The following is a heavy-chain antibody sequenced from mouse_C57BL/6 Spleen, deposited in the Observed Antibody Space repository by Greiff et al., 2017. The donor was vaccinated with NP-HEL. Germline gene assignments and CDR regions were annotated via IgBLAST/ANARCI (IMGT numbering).Heavy chain of an antibody. CDR2: ISSGSSTI. J-gene: IGHJ2*01. D-gene: IGHD4-1*01. Sequence: EVKLMESGGGLVKPGGSLKLSCAASGFTFSDYGMHWVRQTPEKGLEWVAYISSGSSTIYYADTVKGRFTISRDNAKNTLFMQMTSLRSEDTAMYYCARNWDEDFDYWGQGTTLTASS. CDR1: GFTFSDYG. CDR3: ARNWDEDFDY. V-gene: IGHV5-17*01.